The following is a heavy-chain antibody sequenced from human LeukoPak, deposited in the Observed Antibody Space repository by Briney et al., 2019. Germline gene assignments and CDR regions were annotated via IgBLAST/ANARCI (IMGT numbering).Heavy chain of an antibody. CDR2: IQSDGSST. J-gene: IGHJ4*02. V-gene: IGHV3-74*01. CDR1: GFTFNYYW. CDR3: ARAGGIDNL. Sequence: GRSLRLSCAASGFTFNYYWMHWVRQGPGMGLVWISRIQSDGSSTDYADSVKGRFTISRDNAKNTLYLQMNSLRVEDTGVYYCARAGGIDNLWGQGTLVTVSS. D-gene: IGHD2-15*01.